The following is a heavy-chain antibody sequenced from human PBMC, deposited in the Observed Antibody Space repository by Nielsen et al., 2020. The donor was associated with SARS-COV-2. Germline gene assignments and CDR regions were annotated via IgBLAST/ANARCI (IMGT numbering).Heavy chain of an antibody. CDR1: GFTFSSYG. D-gene: IGHD4-17*01. Sequence: GESLKISCAASGFTFSSYGMHWVRQAPGKGLEWVAVIWYDGSNKYYADSVKGRFTISRDNSKNTPYLQMNSLRAEDTAVYYCAKLIDYGDSDFDLWGRGTLVTVSS. CDR2: IWYDGSNK. J-gene: IGHJ2*01. CDR3: AKLIDYGDSDFDL. V-gene: IGHV3-30*02.